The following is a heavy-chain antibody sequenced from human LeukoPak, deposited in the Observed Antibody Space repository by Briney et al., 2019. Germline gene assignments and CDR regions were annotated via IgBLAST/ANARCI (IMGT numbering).Heavy chain of an antibody. Sequence: GGSLRLSCAASGFTVSSYWMSWVRQAPGKGLEWVANIKQDGSEKYYVDSVKGRFTISRDNAKNSLYLQMNSLRAEDTAMYYCARMIGGASGDFDNWGQGTLVTVSS. CDR3: ARMIGGASGDFDN. D-gene: IGHD2-21*01. CDR2: IKQDGSEK. J-gene: IGHJ4*02. V-gene: IGHV3-7*01. CDR1: GFTVSSYW.